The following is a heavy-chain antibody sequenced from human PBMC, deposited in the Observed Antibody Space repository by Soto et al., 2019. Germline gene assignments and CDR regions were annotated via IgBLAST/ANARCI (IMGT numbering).Heavy chain of an antibody. CDR3: AKDGDYEYFDY. D-gene: IGHD3-22*01. J-gene: IGHJ4*02. CDR1: GFSFSSYT. CDR2: INNNSGRK. V-gene: IGHV3-23*01. Sequence: ASVKVSCAASGFSFSSYTMNWVRQAPGKGLEWVSSINNNSGRKYYADSVKGRFTISRDNSKNTLFLQMNSLKAEDTAVYFCAKDGDYEYFDYWGQGTQVTVSS.